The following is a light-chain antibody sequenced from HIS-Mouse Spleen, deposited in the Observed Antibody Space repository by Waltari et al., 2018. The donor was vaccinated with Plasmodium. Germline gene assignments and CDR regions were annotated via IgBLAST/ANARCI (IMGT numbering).Light chain of an antibody. CDR3: QQYNNWSFT. CDR2: GAS. V-gene: IGKV3-15*01. CDR1: QSVSSN. Sequence: EIVMTQSPATLSVSPGERATLSCRASQSVSSNLAWYQQKPGQAPRLLIYGASTRATGIPARLSGSGSGTEFTLTISSLQSEDVAVYYCQQYNNWSFTVGPGTKVDIK. J-gene: IGKJ3*01.